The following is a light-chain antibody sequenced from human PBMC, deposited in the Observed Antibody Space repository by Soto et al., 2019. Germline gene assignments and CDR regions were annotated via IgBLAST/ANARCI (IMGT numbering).Light chain of an antibody. CDR3: QQYTNWPPWT. J-gene: IGKJ1*01. Sequence: EIVMTQSPATLSVSPGERATLSCRASQSVSSNLAWYQQKPGQAPRLLIYGASTRATGIPARFSGSGSGTEFTLTISGMQSEDLAVYYCQQYTNWPPWTFGQGTEVEIK. CDR2: GAS. CDR1: QSVSSN. V-gene: IGKV3-15*01.